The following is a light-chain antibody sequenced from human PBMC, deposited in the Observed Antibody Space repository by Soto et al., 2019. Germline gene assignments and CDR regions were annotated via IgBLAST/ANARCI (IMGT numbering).Light chain of an antibody. J-gene: IGLJ2*01. CDR3: AAWDDSLNGVV. Sequence: QSVLTQPPSASGTPGQRVTISCSGSRSNVESNTVSWYQQLPGTAPKLLIYSNDQWPSGVPDRFSGSKSGTSASLAISGLQSEDEADYFCAAWDDSLNGVVFGGGTKLTVL. V-gene: IGLV1-44*01. CDR1: RSNVESNT. CDR2: SND.